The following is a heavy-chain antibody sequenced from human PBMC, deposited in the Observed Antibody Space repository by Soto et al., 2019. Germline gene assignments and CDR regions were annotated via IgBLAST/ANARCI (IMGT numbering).Heavy chain of an antibody. V-gene: IGHV2-5*01. CDR1: GFSLTTGGVG. D-gene: IGHD2-21*01. CDR3: IYRRASWDYHGLDV. Sequence: SGPTLVNPTQTLTLTRTFSGFSLTTGGVGVGWIRQPPGRSLEWLAVIYWNDDRRRSPSLENRLTITKDTSKNQVVLTMTNMDPVDTATYYCIYRRASWDYHGLDVWGQGTPVTVSS. CDR2: IYWNDDR. J-gene: IGHJ6*02.